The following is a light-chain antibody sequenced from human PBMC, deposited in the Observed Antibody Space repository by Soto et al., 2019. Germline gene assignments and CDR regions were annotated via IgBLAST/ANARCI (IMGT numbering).Light chain of an antibody. CDR2: SNN. Sequence: QSVLTQPPSASGTPGQRVTISCSGSSSNIGSKDVNWYQQLPETAPKVLMYSNNQRPSGVLDRFSGSKSGTSASLAISGLQSEDEADYYCAAWDDSLNGYVFGTGTKVTVL. CDR3: AAWDDSLNGYV. J-gene: IGLJ1*01. CDR1: SSNIGSKD. V-gene: IGLV1-44*01.